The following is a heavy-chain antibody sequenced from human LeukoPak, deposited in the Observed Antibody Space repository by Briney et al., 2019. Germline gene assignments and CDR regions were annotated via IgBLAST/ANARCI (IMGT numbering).Heavy chain of an antibody. J-gene: IGHJ4*02. D-gene: IGHD5-24*01. CDR3: AGRGDGNLYHFDH. CDR1: GFTFSSYW. V-gene: IGHV3-7*04. Sequence: GASLRLSCAASGFTFSSYWMSWVRQAPGKGLEWVANIKQDGGEKYYVDSVKGRFTISRDNAKNSLYLQMNSLRPEDTAVYYCAGRGDGNLYHFDHWGQGTLVTASS. CDR2: IKQDGGEK.